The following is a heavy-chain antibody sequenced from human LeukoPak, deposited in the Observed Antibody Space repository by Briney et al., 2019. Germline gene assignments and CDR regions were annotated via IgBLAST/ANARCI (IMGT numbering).Heavy chain of an antibody. V-gene: IGHV4-38-2*01. CDR2: VYHSGCT. CDR3: ARGKVSSSPAFDY. CDR1: GYSISSGYN. J-gene: IGHJ4*02. D-gene: IGHD6-6*01. Sequence: SETLSLTCAVSGYSISSGYNWGWIRKPPGKGLEWIGSVYHSGCTYYNPSLKSRVPISVDTSKNQFSLKLSSVTAADTAVYYCARGKVSSSPAFDYWGQGTLVTVSS.